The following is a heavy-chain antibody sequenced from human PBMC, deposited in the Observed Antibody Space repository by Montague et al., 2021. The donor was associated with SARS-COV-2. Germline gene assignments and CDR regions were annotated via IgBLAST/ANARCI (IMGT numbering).Heavy chain of an antibody. D-gene: IGHD3-22*01. CDR3: ARVVVITTWFYFDY. Sequence: SETLSLTCTVSGGSISSYYWSWIRQPPGKGLEWIGYIYYSGSTNYNPSLKSRVTISVDTSKNQFSLKLSSVTAADTAVYYCARVVVITTWFYFDYWGQGTLVTVSS. J-gene: IGHJ4*02. CDR1: GGSISSYY. V-gene: IGHV4-59*01. CDR2: IYYSGST.